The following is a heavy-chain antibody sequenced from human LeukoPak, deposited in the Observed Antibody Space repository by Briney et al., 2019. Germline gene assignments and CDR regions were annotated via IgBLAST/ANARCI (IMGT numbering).Heavy chain of an antibody. CDR2: IYPGDSDT. CDR3: ARHKGYSYGYRGGFDY. J-gene: IGHJ4*02. Sequence: PGESLKISCKGSGCSFTSYWIGWVRQMPGKGLEWMGIIYPGDSDTIYSPSFQGQVTISADKSISTAYLQWSSLKASDTAMYYCARHKGYSYGYRGGFDYWGQGTLVTVSS. D-gene: IGHD5-18*01. CDR1: GCSFTSYW. V-gene: IGHV5-51*01.